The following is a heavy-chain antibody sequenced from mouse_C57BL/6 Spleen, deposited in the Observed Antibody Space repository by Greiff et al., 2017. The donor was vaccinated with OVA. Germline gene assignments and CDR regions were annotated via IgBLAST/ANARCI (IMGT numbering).Heavy chain of an antibody. D-gene: IGHD1-1*01. V-gene: IGHV5-4*03. J-gene: IGHJ4*01. CDR2: ISDGGSYT. Sequence: EVKLVESGGGLVKPGGSLKLSCAASGFTFSSYAMSWVRQTPEKRLEWVATISDGGSYTYYPDNVKGRFTISRDNAKNNLYLQMSHLKSEDTAMYYCARVLITTVGATSGTRAMDYWGQGTSVTVSS. CDR1: GFTFSSYA. CDR3: ARVLITTVGATSGTRAMDY.